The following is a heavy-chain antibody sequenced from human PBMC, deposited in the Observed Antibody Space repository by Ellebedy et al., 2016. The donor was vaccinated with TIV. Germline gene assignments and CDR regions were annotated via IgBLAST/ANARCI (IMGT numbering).Heavy chain of an antibody. CDR1: GFIFDNYN. J-gene: IGHJ6*02. Sequence: PGGSLRLSCAASGFIFDNYNLHWVRQAPGKGPERVAIAHNDETYKFYADSVKGRFTVSRANSGNTAYLHMSSLRVEDTAVYYCAKDLGFAMDVWGQGTTVTVSS. D-gene: IGHD7-27*01. V-gene: IGHV3-30*02. CDR2: AHNDETYK. CDR3: AKDLGFAMDV.